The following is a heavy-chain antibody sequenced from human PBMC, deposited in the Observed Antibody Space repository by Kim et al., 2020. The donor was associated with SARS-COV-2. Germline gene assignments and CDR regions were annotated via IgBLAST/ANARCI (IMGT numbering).Heavy chain of an antibody. CDR1: GFTFSSYA. CDR3: VKDLIAAAGMEYYFDY. D-gene: IGHD6-13*01. Sequence: GGSLRLSCSASGFTFSSYAMHWVRQAPGKGLEYVSAISSNGGSTYYADSVKGRFTISRDNSKNTLYLQMSSLRVEDTAVYYCVKDLIAAAGMEYYFDYWGQGTLVTVSS. V-gene: IGHV3-64D*09. CDR2: ISSNGGST. J-gene: IGHJ4*02.